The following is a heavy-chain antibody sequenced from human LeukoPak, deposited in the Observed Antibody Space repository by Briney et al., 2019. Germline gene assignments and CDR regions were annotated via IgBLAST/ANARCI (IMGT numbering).Heavy chain of an antibody. V-gene: IGHV3-30*02. CDR1: GFTFSSYG. Sequence: GGSLRLSCAASGFTFSSYGMHWVRQAPGKGLEWVAFIRYDGSNKYYADSVKGRFTISRDNSKNTLYLQMNSLRAEDTAVYYCYCGGDCYSDVWGQGTLVTVSS. CDR3: YCGGDCYSDV. CDR2: IRYDGSNK. D-gene: IGHD2-21*02. J-gene: IGHJ4*02.